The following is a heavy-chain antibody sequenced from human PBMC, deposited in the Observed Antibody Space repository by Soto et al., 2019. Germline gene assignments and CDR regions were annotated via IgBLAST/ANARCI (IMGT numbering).Heavy chain of an antibody. J-gene: IGHJ4*02. Sequence: QVQLQESGPGLVKPSETLSLTCTVSGGSISSVNDCWSWIRQSPDKGLEWIGHIHDGGSTYNNPSLKSRITISVDTSKNRFSLKLSSVSVADTAVYYCARGPSGDKVDYWGQGILVTVSS. CDR1: GGSISSVNDC. V-gene: IGHV4-30-4*01. CDR3: ARGPSGDKVDY. CDR2: IHDGGST. D-gene: IGHD7-27*01.